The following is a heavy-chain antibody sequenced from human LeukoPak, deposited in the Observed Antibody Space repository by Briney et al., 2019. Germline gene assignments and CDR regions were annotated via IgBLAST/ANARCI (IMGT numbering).Heavy chain of an antibody. V-gene: IGHV3-7*01. D-gene: IGHD2-21*02. CDR1: GFTFSTYA. Sequence: GGSLRLSCAASGFTFSTYAMHWVRQAPGKGLEWVANIKQDGSEKYYVDSVKGRFTISRDNAKKSLYLQMNSLRAEDTAVYYCSRPGYCGGDCYSYYFDYWGQGTLVTVSS. CDR3: SRPGYCGGDCYSYYFDY. J-gene: IGHJ4*02. CDR2: IKQDGSEK.